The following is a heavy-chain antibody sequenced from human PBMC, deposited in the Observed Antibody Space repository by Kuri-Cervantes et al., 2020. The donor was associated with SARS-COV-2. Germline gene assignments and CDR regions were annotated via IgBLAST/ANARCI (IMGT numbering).Heavy chain of an antibody. CDR1: GFTFSDCS. V-gene: IGHV3-30*04. Sequence: LSLTCAASGFTFSDCSMHWVRQAPGKGLEWVAVMSYDGGNIYYADSVKGRFTISRDNSKNTLYLQMNSLRAEDTAIYYCATLFDSSGFMFDYWGQGTLVTVAS. CDR2: MSYDGGNI. CDR3: ATLFDSSGFMFDY. J-gene: IGHJ4*02. D-gene: IGHD3-22*01.